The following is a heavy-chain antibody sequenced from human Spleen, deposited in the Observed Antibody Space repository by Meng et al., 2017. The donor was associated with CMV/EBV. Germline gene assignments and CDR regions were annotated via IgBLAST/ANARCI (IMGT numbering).Heavy chain of an antibody. CDR1: GFTFSNAW. Sequence: EVQLVESGGGLVKPGGSLRLSCSASGFTFSNAWMSWVRQAPGKGLEWVGRIKSKTDGGTTDYAAPVKGRFTISRDDSKNTLYLQMNSLKTEDTAVYYCTTQNPPQLLWFGADDYWGQGTRVTVSS. CDR3: TTQNPPQLLWFGADDY. J-gene: IGHJ4*02. V-gene: IGHV3-15*01. D-gene: IGHD3-10*01. CDR2: IKSKTDGGTT.